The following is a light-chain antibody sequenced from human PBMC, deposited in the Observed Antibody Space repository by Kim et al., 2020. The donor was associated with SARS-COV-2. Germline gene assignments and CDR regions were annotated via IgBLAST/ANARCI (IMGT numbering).Light chain of an antibody. CDR2: DAS. J-gene: IGKJ2*01. CDR3: QQYSIYST. V-gene: IGKV1-5*01. Sequence: LSASGGDRVTITCRANQTFGSWLAWYQHKPGKAPKLLIYDASTLENGVPSRFSGSGSGTEFTLTISSLQPDDVATYYCQQYSIYSTFGQGTKLEIK. CDR1: QTFGSW.